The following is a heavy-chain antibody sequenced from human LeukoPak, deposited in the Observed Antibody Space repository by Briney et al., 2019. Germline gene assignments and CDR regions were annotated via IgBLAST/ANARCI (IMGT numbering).Heavy chain of an antibody. CDR1: GGTFSSYA. CDR3: ASRLRTYYYYYYMDV. CDR2: IIPIFGTA. V-gene: IGHV1-69*06. D-gene: IGHD5/OR15-5a*01. J-gene: IGHJ6*03. Sequence: SVKVSCKASGGTFSSYAISWVRQAPGQGLEWMGRIIPIFGTANYAQKFQGRVTITADKSTSTAYMELSSLRSEDTAVYYCASRLRTYYYYYYMDVWGKGTTVTVSS.